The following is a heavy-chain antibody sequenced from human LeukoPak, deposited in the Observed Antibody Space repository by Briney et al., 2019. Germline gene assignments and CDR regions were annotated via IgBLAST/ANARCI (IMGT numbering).Heavy chain of an antibody. V-gene: IGHV3-74*01. D-gene: IGHD2-15*01. J-gene: IGHJ5*01. Sequence: GGSLRLSCAASGFTFSGYWMHWVRQAPGKGLVWVSRTNRDDSDTIYADSVKGRFTISRDKAKSTLYLQMNSLRVEDTAVYYCVKDLGYDDSWGQGTLVTVSS. CDR2: TNRDDSDT. CDR3: VKDLGYDDS. CDR1: GFTFSGYW.